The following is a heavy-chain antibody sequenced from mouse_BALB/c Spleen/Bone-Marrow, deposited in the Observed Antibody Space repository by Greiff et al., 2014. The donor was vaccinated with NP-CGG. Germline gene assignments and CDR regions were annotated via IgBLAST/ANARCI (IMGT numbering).Heavy chain of an antibody. J-gene: IGHJ3*01. CDR3: ARHAYYDQTEVSFVY. V-gene: IGHV5-9-2*01. Sequence: EVKLVESGGGLVKSGGSLELSCAASGFTFSNYGMSWVRQTPEKRLEWVATISGGGGYTFYSDSVKGRFTISRDNAKNNLYLQLSSLRSEDTAVYYCARHAYYDQTEVSFVYWGQGTLVTVSA. CDR2: ISGGGGYT. D-gene: IGHD2-4*01. CDR1: GFTFSNYG.